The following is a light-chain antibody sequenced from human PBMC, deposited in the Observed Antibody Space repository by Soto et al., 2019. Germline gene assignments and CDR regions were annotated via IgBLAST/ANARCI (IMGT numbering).Light chain of an antibody. CDR1: QSVTSNY. V-gene: IGKV3-20*01. CDR3: QQYGYSAPVT. J-gene: IGKJ5*01. Sequence: EIVLTQSPGTLSLSPGERATLSCRASQSVTSNYLAWYQQKPGQAPRLLIYDASSRATGIPDRFSGSGSGTDFTRTISRLEPEDFAMYYCQQYGYSAPVTFGQGTRLDIK. CDR2: DAS.